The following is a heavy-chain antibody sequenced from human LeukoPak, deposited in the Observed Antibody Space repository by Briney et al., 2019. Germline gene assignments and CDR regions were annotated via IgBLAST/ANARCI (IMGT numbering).Heavy chain of an antibody. Sequence: SETLSLTCSFSGDSISTYYWSWSRHSPGKGLEWIGHIYSSGNTDYNSSLKSRVTISVGTSKSQFSMRLSSVTATDTAVYYCVKLRWQLVGPYLVNWGQGIVVTVSS. V-gene: IGHV4-59*01. J-gene: IGHJ4*01. CDR1: GDSISTYY. CDR3: VKLRWQLVGPYLVN. CDR2: IYSSGNT. D-gene: IGHD1-26*01.